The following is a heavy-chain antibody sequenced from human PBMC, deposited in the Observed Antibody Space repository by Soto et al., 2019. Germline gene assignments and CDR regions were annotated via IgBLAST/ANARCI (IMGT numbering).Heavy chain of an antibody. J-gene: IGHJ4*02. CDR2: INHSGST. CDR1: GGSFSGYY. Sequence: SETLSLTCAVYGGSFSGYYWSWIRQPPGKGLEWIGEINHSGSTNYNPSLKSRVTISVDTSKNQFSLKLSSVTAADTAVYYCTRRTTVIQFDYWGQRTLVTVSS. CDR3: TRRTTVIQFDY. D-gene: IGHD4-4*01. V-gene: IGHV4-34*01.